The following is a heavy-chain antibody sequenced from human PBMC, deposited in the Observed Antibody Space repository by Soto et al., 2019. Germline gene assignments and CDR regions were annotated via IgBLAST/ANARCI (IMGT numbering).Heavy chain of an antibody. CDR1: GFTFDDYA. V-gene: IGHV3-9*01. CDR2: ISWNSGSI. CDR3: AKDGSSGSYRPYYMDV. Sequence: PGGSLRLSCAASGFTFDDYAMHWVRQAPGKGLEWVSGISWNSGSIGYADSVKGRFTISRDNSKNTLYLQMNSLRAEDTAVYYCAKDGSSGSYRPYYMDVWGRGTTVTVSS. D-gene: IGHD3-10*01. J-gene: IGHJ6*03.